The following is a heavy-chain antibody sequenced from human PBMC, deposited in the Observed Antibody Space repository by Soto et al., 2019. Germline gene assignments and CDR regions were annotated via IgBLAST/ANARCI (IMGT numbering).Heavy chain of an antibody. Sequence: EVQLVESGGGLVKPGGSLRLSCAASGFTFSNAWMNWVRQAPGKGLEWVGRIKSKTDGGTTDYAAPVKGRFTISRDDSKNTLYLQMNSLKTEDTAVYYCTTDERTIWFGDLPQAYYFDYWGQGTLVTVSS. CDR3: TTDERTIWFGDLPQAYYFDY. CDR1: GFTFSNAW. CDR2: IKSKTDGGTT. V-gene: IGHV3-15*07. D-gene: IGHD3-10*01. J-gene: IGHJ4*02.